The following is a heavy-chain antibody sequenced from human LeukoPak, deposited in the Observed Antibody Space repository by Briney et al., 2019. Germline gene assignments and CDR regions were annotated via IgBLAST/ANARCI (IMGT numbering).Heavy chain of an antibody. Sequence: PGGSLRLSCAASGFTFSSYAMSWVRQAPGKGLEWVSAISGSGGSTYYADSVKGRFTISRDNSKNTLYLQMNSLRAEDTAVYYCASWTQWLVLWLDYWGQGTLVTVSS. CDR2: ISGSGGST. CDR3: ASWTQWLVLWLDY. J-gene: IGHJ4*02. V-gene: IGHV3-23*01. CDR1: GFTFSSYA. D-gene: IGHD6-19*01.